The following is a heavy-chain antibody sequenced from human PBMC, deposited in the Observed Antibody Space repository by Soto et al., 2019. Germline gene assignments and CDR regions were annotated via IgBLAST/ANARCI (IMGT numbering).Heavy chain of an antibody. J-gene: IGHJ4*02. CDR2: IYWNDDK. D-gene: IGHD3-16*01. CDR3: AHRRSVPFGGQGGLGY. V-gene: IGHV2-5*01. Sequence: VSGPTLVNPTQTLTLTCTFSGFSLSTSGVGVGWIRQPPGKALEWLALIYWNDDKRYSPSLKSRLTITKDTSKNQVVLTMTNMDPVDTATYYCAHRRSVPFGGQGGLGYWGQGTLVTVSS. CDR1: GFSLSTSGVG.